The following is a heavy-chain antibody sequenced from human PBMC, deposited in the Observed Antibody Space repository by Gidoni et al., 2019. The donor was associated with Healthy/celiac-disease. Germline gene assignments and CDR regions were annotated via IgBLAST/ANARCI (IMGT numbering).Heavy chain of an antibody. Sequence: QVQLQESGPGLVKPSQTLSLTCTVSGGSIRSGGYYWSWIRQPPGTWLEWIGYIDYSGSTYYNPARKRRVTISVDTSKNQFFLKRSSVTAADTAVYYCARGGGVAWFDPWGQGTLVTVSS. V-gene: IGHV4-31*03. D-gene: IGHD3-3*01. CDR1: GGSIRSGGYY. CDR3: ARGGGVAWFDP. J-gene: IGHJ5*02. CDR2: IDYSGST.